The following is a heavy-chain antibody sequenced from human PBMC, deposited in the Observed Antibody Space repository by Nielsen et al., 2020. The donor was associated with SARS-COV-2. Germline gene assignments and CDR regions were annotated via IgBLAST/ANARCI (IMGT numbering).Heavy chain of an antibody. CDR2: IGTAGDT. CDR3: AKDRDGYNSH. J-gene: IGHJ4*02. CDR1: GFTFSSYD. Sequence: GGSLRLSCAASGFTFSSYDMHWVRQATGKGLEWVSAIGTAGDTYYPGSVKGRFTISRDNSKNSLYLQMNSLRTEDTALYYCAKDRDGYNSHWGQGTLVTVSS. D-gene: IGHD5-24*01. V-gene: IGHV3-13*04.